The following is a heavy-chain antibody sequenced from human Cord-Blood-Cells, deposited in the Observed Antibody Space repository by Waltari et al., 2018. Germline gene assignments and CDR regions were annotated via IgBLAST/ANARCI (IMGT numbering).Heavy chain of an antibody. CDR2: NNPGNGNT. CDR3: ASGDCSSTSCYDAFDI. CDR1: GYTFTSYD. J-gene: IGHJ3*02. V-gene: IGHV1-3*01. D-gene: IGHD2-2*01. Sequence: QVQLVQSGSEVKKPGASVKVSCKASGYTFTSYDMHWVRQAPGQRLEWMGWNNPGNGNTKYSQKFQCRGTLTRDTSASTDYKEMSSLRSEDTAVYYCASGDCSSTSCYDAFDIWCQGTMVTVSS.